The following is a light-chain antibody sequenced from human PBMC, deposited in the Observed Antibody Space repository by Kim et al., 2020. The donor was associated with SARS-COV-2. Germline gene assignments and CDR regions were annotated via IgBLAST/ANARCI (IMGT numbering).Light chain of an antibody. CDR2: DAS. Sequence: EFVLTQSPATLSLSPGERATLSCRASQSVSSYLAWYQQKPGQAPRLLIYDASKRATGIPDRFSGSGSGTDFTLTISSLEPEDFAVYYCQQRSNWPPALTFGRGTKVDIK. CDR3: QQRSNWPPALT. J-gene: IGKJ4*01. CDR1: QSVSSY. V-gene: IGKV3-11*01.